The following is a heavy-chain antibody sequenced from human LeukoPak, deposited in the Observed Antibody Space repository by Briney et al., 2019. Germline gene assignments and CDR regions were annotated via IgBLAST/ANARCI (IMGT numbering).Heavy chain of an antibody. Sequence: GGSLRLSCAASGFAFSSYWMHWVRQAPGKGLVWVSRINTDGSNTAYADSVKGRFTISRDNAKNTLYLQMNSLRAEDTAVYYCARVVRYFDYWGQGTLVTVSS. V-gene: IGHV3-74*01. CDR1: GFAFSSYW. J-gene: IGHJ4*02. D-gene: IGHD3-16*02. CDR3: ARVVRYFDY. CDR2: INTDGSNT.